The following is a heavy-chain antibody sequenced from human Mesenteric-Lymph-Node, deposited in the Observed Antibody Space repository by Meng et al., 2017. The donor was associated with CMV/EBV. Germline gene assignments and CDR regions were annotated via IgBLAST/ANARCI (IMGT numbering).Heavy chain of an antibody. J-gene: IGHJ4*02. CDR3: ARGVVVPAASGYFDY. CDR2: ISAYNGNT. Sequence: ASVKVSCKASGYTFTSYGISWVRQAPGQGLEWMGWISAYNGNTNYAQKLQGRVTMTRNTSISTAYMELSSLRSEDTAVYYCARGVVVPAASGYFDYWGQGTLVTVSS. D-gene: IGHD2-2*01. CDR1: GYTFTSYG. V-gene: IGHV1-18*01.